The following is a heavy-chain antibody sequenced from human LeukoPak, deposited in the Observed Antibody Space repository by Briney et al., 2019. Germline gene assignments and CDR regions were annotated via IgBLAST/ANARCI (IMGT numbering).Heavy chain of an antibody. CDR2: ISGSGDST. D-gene: IGHD5-12*01. J-gene: IGHJ4*02. CDR1: GFTFSSYG. Sequence: GGSLRLSCVASGFTFSSYGMSWVRQAPGKGLEWVSAISGSGDSTYYADSVKGRFTISRDNSKNTLYLQMNSLRAEDTAVYYCARGPSGYHNTGGQGTLVTVSS. CDR3: ARGPSGYHNT. V-gene: IGHV3-23*01.